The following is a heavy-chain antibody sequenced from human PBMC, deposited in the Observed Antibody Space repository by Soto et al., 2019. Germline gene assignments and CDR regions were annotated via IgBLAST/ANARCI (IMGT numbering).Heavy chain of an antibody. D-gene: IGHD5-12*01. Sequence: QVQLVQSGAEVKKPGSSVKVSCKGSGDTFHRHALSWVRQAPGQGLEWMGGIIPMFGTANYAQKFQGRVTITADTSTSTAYMELSSLRFEDTAFYYCAVIGYDLDSWGQATLVAFSS. V-gene: IGHV1-69*06. CDR2: IIPMFGTA. CDR3: AVIGYDLDS. CDR1: GDTFHRHA. J-gene: IGHJ4*02.